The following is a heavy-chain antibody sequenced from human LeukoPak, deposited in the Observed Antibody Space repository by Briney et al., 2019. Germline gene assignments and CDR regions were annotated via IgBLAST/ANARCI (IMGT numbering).Heavy chain of an antibody. CDR2: ISDSGDST. V-gene: IGHV3-23*01. J-gene: IGHJ4*02. Sequence: GGSLRLSCAVSGFTFSSYAMSWVRQAPGRGLEWVSAISDSGDSTYYAASVKGRFTVSRDNSKKPQYLQMNSLRADDTAVYYCAKKMTITGWLYYFDYWGQGTLVTVSS. CDR3: AKKMTITGWLYYFDY. CDR1: GFTFSSYA. D-gene: IGHD5-24*01.